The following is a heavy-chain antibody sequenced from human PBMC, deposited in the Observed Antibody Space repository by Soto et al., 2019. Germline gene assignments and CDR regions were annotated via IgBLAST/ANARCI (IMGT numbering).Heavy chain of an antibody. J-gene: IGHJ4*02. V-gene: IGHV4-34*01. Sequence: ENLCLCRAVHGACSSGYYWSWIRQYTEKCTEWIGEINHSGSTNYNPSLKSRVTISVDTSKNQFSLKLSSVTAADTAVYYCARTARRLRYCSGDSCYPRGAPLDYWGQG. D-gene: IGHD2-15*01. CDR3: ARTARRLRYCSGDSCYPRGAPLDY. CDR1: GACSSGYY. CDR2: INHSGST.